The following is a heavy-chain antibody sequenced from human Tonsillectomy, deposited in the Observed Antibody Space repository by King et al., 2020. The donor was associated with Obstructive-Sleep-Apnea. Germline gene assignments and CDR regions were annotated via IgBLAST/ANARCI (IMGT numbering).Heavy chain of an antibody. Sequence: VQLVESGGVVVQPGESLRLSCAASGFTFHDHTIHWVRLAPGKGLEWVSLITWAVSNTYYADSVRGLFPISRDNSKNSLYLQMNSLRTEDTALYYCAKDSDYTIDYWGQGTLVTVSS. V-gene: IGHV3-43*01. D-gene: IGHD5-12*01. CDR1: GFTFHDHT. CDR3: AKDSDYTIDY. CDR2: ITWAVSNT. J-gene: IGHJ4*02.